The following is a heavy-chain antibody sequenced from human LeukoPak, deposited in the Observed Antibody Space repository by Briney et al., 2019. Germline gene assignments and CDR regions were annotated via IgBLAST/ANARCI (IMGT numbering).Heavy chain of an antibody. CDR3: ARGGAYDYGVLDA. CDR1: GFAFSNHA. J-gene: IGHJ5*02. V-gene: IGHV3-23*01. D-gene: IGHD4/OR15-4a*01. Sequence: PGGSLRLSCEASGFAFSNHAMTWVRQAPGEGLQWVSTISDTGKTTFYRDSVRGRFTISRDISNNTLYLQMDGLRADDTAVYYCARGGAYDYGVLDALGQGTLVTVSS. CDR2: ISDTGKTT.